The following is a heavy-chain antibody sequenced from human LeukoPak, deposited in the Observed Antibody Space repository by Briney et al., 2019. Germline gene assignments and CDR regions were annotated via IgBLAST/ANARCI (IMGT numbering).Heavy chain of an antibody. CDR3: ATAGGCSGGSCYSGRFDY. CDR2: GNHSGST. V-gene: IGHV4-34*01. J-gene: IGHJ4*02. D-gene: IGHD2-15*01. CDR1: GGSFSGCY. Sequence: SDTLSLTCALYGGSFSGCYWSWIRQPPGTELEWIGEGNHSGSTNYNPSLKSRVTISVDTSKNQFSLKLSSVTAADTAVYYCATAGGCSGGSCYSGRFDYWGQGTLVTVSS.